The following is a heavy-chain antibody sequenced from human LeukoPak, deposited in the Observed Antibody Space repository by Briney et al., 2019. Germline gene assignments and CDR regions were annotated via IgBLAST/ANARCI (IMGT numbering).Heavy chain of an antibody. Sequence: SQTLSLTSTVSGGSISSYYWSWIRQPPGKGLEWIGYIYYSGSTNYNPSLKSRVTISVDTSKTQFSLKLSSVTAADTAVYYCARVTGTTIYYYYMDVWGKGTTVTVSS. CDR3: ARVTGTTIYYYYMDV. CDR2: IYYSGST. J-gene: IGHJ6*03. CDR1: GGSISSYY. D-gene: IGHD1-7*01. V-gene: IGHV4-59*01.